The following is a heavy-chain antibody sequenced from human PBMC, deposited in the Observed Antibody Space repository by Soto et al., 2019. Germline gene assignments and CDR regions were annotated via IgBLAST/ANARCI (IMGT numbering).Heavy chain of an antibody. CDR3: AREGIAFDI. CDR1: GFTFSDYY. CDR2: ISSSSSYT. Sequence: PGGSLRLSCAASGFTFSDYYMSWIRQAPGKGLEWVSYISSSSSYTNYAETVKGRFTISRDNAKNSLYLQMNSLRAEDTAVYYCAREGIAFDIWGQGTMVTVSS. D-gene: IGHD6-13*01. J-gene: IGHJ3*02. V-gene: IGHV3-11*05.